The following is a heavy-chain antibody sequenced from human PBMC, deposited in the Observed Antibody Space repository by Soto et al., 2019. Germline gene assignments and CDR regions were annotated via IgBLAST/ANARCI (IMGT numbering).Heavy chain of an antibody. CDR2: INHSGTV. J-gene: IGHJ4*02. CDR1: GGAFSGYY. V-gene: IGHV4-34*06. D-gene: IGHD3-16*01. CDR3: AESRARFVPGKYWGFDY. Sequence: QVHLQQWGAGLLKPSETLSLTCAVNGGAFSGYYWTWIRQSPGKGLQWIGEINHSGTVDYNPSLKRRGPFSIETAKEPISPTPAPVDAGGTGCFFLAESRARFVPGKYWGFDYWGQGTLVTVSS.